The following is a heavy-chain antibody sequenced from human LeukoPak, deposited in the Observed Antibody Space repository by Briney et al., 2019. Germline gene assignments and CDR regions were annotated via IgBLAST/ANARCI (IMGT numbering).Heavy chain of an antibody. CDR3: ARLGSGWAIDY. D-gene: IGHD6-19*01. Sequence: PWGSLRLSCAASGFTFSSYGILWVRQAPGKGLEWVAVIWYDGSNKYYADSVKGRFTISRDQSKNTVYLQMNSLRADDTAVYYCARLGSGWAIDYWGQGTLVTVSS. J-gene: IGHJ4*02. CDR2: IWYDGSNK. CDR1: GFTFSSYG. V-gene: IGHV3-33*01.